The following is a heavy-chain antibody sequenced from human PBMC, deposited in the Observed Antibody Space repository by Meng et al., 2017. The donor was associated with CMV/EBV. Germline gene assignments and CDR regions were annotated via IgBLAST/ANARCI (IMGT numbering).Heavy chain of an antibody. Sequence: FTFSSYARSGVRQDPGKGLEWVSAISGSGGSTYYADSVKGRFTISRDNSKNTLYLQMNSLRAEDTAVYYCAKGYCSSTSCSPNWFDPWGQGTLVTVSS. CDR2: ISGSGGST. J-gene: IGHJ5*02. CDR1: FTFSSYA. D-gene: IGHD2-2*01. CDR3: AKGYCSSTSCSPNWFDP. V-gene: IGHV3-23*01.